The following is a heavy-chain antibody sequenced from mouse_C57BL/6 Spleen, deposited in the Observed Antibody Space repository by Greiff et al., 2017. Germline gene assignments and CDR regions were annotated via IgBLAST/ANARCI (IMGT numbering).Heavy chain of an antibody. D-gene: IGHD1-1*01. Sequence: VQLQQSGPELVKPGASVKISCKASGYSFTGYYINWVKQSPEKSLAWFGVNNPSTGGTTYNQKFKAKATLTVDTSSSTTYMQLKSLASEDSAVYYCARGNYCSSFDYWGQGTTLTVSS. CDR1: GYSFTGYY. V-gene: IGHV1-42*01. CDR2: NNPSTGGT. CDR3: ARGNYCSSFDY. J-gene: IGHJ2*01.